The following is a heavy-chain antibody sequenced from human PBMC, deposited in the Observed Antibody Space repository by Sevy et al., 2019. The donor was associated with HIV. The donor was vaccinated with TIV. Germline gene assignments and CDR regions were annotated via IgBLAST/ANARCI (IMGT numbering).Heavy chain of an antibody. J-gene: IGHJ6*02. CDR2: ISYDGSNK. Sequence: SLRLSCAASGFTFSSYGMHWVRQAPGKGLEWVAVISYDGSNKYYADSVKGRFTISRDNSKNTLYLQMNSLRAEDTAVYYCAKGPEPVTYGMDVWGQGTTVTVSS. D-gene: IGHD4-4*01. V-gene: IGHV3-30*18. CDR3: AKGPEPVTYGMDV. CDR1: GFTFSSYG.